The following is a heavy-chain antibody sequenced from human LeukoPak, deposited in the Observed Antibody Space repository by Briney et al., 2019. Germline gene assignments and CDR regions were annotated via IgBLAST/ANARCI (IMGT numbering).Heavy chain of an antibody. Sequence: GGSLRLSCAASGFTFSSYAMHWVRQAPGKGLEWVAVISYDGSNKYYADSVKGRFTISRDNSKNTLYLQMNSLRAEDTAVYYCARDLREYKYSGSYLDYWGQGTLVTVSS. D-gene: IGHD1-26*01. J-gene: IGHJ4*02. CDR3: ARDLREYKYSGSYLDY. CDR2: ISYDGSNK. CDR1: GFTFSSYA. V-gene: IGHV3-30-3*01.